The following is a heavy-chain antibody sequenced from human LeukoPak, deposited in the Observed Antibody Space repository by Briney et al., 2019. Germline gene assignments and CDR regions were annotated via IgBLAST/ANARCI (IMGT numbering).Heavy chain of an antibody. J-gene: IGHJ4*02. D-gene: IGHD3-10*01. CDR2: MNPNSGNT. CDR1: GYTFTSYD. Sequence: ASVKVSCKASGYTFTSYDINWVRQATGQGLEWMGWMNPNSGNTGYAQKFQGRVTMTRNTSISTAYMELSSLRSEDTAAYYCAREGYGGGFEESRDNDYWGQGTLVTVSS. CDR3: AREGYGGGFEESRDNDY. V-gene: IGHV1-8*01.